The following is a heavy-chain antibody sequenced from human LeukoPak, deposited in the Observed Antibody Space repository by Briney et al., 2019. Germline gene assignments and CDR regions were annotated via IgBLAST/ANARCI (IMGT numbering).Heavy chain of an antibody. CDR1: GGSISSSSYY. J-gene: IGHJ6*04. CDR3: ARQPLQDV. V-gene: IGHV4-39*01. CDR2: IYYSGST. Sequence: RASETLSLTCTVSGGSISSSSYYWGWIRQPPGKGLEWIGSIYYSGSTYYNPSLKSRVTISVDTSKNQFSLKLSSVTAADTAVYYCARQPLQDVWGRGTTVTVSS.